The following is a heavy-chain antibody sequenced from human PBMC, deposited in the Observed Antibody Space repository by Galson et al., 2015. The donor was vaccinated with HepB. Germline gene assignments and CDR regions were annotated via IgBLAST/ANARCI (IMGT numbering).Heavy chain of an antibody. CDR3: ARSGYSFGGRLDY. Sequence: SVKVSCKASGGTFSSYAINWVRQAPGQGLEWMGGIIPIFGTENYAQKFQGRVTITADDSTSTAYMELSSLRSEDTAVYYCARSGYSFGGRLDYWDQGTLVTVSS. CDR1: GGTFSSYA. J-gene: IGHJ4*02. V-gene: IGHV1-69*13. CDR2: IIPIFGTE. D-gene: IGHD5-18*01.